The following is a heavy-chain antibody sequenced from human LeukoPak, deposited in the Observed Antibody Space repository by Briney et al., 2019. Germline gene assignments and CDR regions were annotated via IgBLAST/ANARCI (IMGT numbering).Heavy chain of an antibody. CDR3: TTDGPLPRGNAEYFQH. J-gene: IGHJ1*01. D-gene: IGHD3-10*01. CDR2: IKSKTDGGTT. V-gene: IGHV3-15*01. CDR1: GFTFSSYS. Sequence: PGGSLRLSCAASGFTFSSYSMNWVRQAPEKGLEWVGRIKSKTDGGTTDYAAPVKGRFTISRDDSKNTLYLQMNSLKTEDTAVYYCTTDGPLPRGNAEYFQHWGQGTLVTVSS.